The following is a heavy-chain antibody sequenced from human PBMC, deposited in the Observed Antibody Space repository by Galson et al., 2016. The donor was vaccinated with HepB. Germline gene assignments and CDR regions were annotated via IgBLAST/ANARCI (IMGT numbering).Heavy chain of an antibody. V-gene: IGHV3-23*01. CDR3: AKDAIGMVIGWLDP. CDR2: ISASGVT. J-gene: IGHJ5*02. CDR1: GFRFTKFA. D-gene: IGHD3-3*01. Sequence: SLRLSCAASGFRFTKFAMSWVRQAPGKGLEWVSGISASGVTYYAGSVRGRFTVSRDDSKNTVFLQMKSLRADDTALYYCAKDAIGMVIGWLDPWGQGTQVTVSS.